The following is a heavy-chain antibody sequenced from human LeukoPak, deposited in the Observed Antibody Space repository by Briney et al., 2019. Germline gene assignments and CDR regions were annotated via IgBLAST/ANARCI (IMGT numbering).Heavy chain of an antibody. CDR3: ARDFEFGDENDC. CDR2: IKKDGSDK. D-gene: IGHD4-17*01. Sequence: PGGSLRLSCAASRFTFSSYWMSWVRQAPGGGLEWVANIKKDGSDKFYVDSVKGRFTISRDNGKDSLYLQMNSLRVEDTAVYYCARDFEFGDENDCWGQGALVTVSS. CDR1: RFTFSSYW. J-gene: IGHJ4*02. V-gene: IGHV3-7*03.